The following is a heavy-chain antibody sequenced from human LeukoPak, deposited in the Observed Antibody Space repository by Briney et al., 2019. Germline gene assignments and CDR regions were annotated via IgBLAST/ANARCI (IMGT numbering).Heavy chain of an antibody. CDR1: GFTFSSYA. CDR2: ISGSGGST. J-gene: IGHJ4*02. Sequence: GGSLRLSCAASGFTFSSYAMSWVRQAPGKGLEWASAISGSGGSTYYADSVKGRFTISRDNSKNTLCLQMNSLRAEDTAVYYCARAESYQDLDYWGQGTLVTVSS. CDR3: ARAESYQDLDY. D-gene: IGHD2-2*01. V-gene: IGHV3-23*01.